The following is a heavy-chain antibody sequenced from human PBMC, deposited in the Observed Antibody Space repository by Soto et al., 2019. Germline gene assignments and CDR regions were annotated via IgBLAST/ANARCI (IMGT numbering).Heavy chain of an antibody. CDR3: ARDDYGGSGSNAYEI. Sequence: PSETLSLTCTVSGGSISSGGFYWTWIRQHPGKGLEWIGHIYDSGSTYHNPSLKSRISMSVGTFKKQFSRWVCSVIAVDVAVYYCARDDYGGSGSNAYEIWGQGTMVTVSS. CDR2: IYDSGST. V-gene: IGHV4-31*03. CDR1: GGSISSGGFY. J-gene: IGHJ3*02. D-gene: IGHD3-10*01.